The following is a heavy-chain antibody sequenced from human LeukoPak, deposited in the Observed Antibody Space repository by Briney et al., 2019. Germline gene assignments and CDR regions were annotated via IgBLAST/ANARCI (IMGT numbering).Heavy chain of an antibody. D-gene: IGHD3-10*01. CDR3: ARDYYGSGGEYYFDF. V-gene: IGHV3-53*01. Sequence: PGGSLRLSCAASGFTVSSNYMSWVRQAPGKGLEWVSVIYSGGSTYYADSVKGRFTISRDNSKNTLYLQMNSLRAEDTAVYYCARDYYGSGGEYYFDFWGQGTLVTVSS. J-gene: IGHJ4*02. CDR1: GFTVSSNY. CDR2: IYSGGST.